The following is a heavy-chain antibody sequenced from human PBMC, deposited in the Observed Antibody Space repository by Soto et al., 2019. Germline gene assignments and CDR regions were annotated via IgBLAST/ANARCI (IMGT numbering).Heavy chain of an antibody. V-gene: IGHV3-30*18. CDR3: AKDTYYHDSTGYYVFDY. J-gene: IGHJ4*02. Sequence: QVQLVESGGGVIQPGRSLRLSCAASGSTFSSYGMHWVRQAPGKGLEWVAVTSYDGSNEHYADSVKGRFTISRDNSKHTLYLQMNSLRAEDTAVYYCAKDTYYHDSTGYYVFDYWGQGTLVTVSS. CDR1: GSTFSSYG. CDR2: TSYDGSNE. D-gene: IGHD3-22*01.